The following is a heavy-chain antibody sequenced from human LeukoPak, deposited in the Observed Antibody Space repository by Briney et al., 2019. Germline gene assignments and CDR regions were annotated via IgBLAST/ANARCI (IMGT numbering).Heavy chain of an antibody. CDR2: ISSSGSPI. V-gene: IGHV3-48*03. J-gene: IGHJ6*04. Sequence: GGSLRLSCAASGFTFSSCEMNWVRQAPGKGLEWVSYISSSGSPIYYADSAKGRFTISRDNAKNSLYLQMNSLRAEDTAVYYCAREYSDGSGSYYYYYGMDVWGKGTTVIVSS. CDR1: GFTFSSCE. D-gene: IGHD3-10*01. CDR3: AREYSDGSGSYYYYYGMDV.